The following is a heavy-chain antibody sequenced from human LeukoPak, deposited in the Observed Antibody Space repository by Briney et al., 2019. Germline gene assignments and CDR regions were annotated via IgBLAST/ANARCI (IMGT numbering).Heavy chain of an antibody. Sequence: PGGSLRLSCAAPGFTFGDFHMDWVRQAPGEGLEWVGRSRSKANSYTTEYAASVKGRFTISRDDSKNSVYLQMNSLKTEDTAVYYCTRFKDGPFEIWGQGTMVIVS. CDR1: GFTFGDFH. J-gene: IGHJ3*02. CDR3: TRFKDGPFEI. V-gene: IGHV3-72*01. CDR2: SRSKANSYTT.